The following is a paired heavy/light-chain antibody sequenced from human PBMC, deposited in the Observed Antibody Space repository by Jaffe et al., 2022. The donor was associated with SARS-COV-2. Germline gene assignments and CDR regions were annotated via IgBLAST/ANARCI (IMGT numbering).Heavy chain of an antibody. CDR1: GGSISRPNYY. J-gene: IGHJ4*02. CDR2: MYHSGST. CDR3: ARTYSGFEDFGY. Sequence: QLQLQESGPGLVKPSETLSLTCTVSGGSISRPNYYWGWIRQPPGKGLEWIGSMYHSGSTYYSPSLKSRVTMSVDTSKNQFSLKLSSVTAADTAVYYCARTYSGFEDFGYWGQGTLVTVSS. D-gene: IGHD5-12*01. V-gene: IGHV4-39*01.
Light chain of an antibody. CDR2: SNN. CDR1: SYNIASNT. Sequence: QSVLTQPPSASGTPGQRVTISCSGSSYNIASNTVNWYQQLPGTAPKLLIYSNNQRPSGVPDRFSGSKSGTSASLAISGLQSEDEADYYCATWDDSLNGAVFGGGTQLTVL. CDR3: ATWDDSLNGAV. V-gene: IGLV1-44*01. J-gene: IGLJ7*01.